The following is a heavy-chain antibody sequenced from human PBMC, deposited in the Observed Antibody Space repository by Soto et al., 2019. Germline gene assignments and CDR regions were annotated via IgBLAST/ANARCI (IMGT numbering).Heavy chain of an antibody. CDR1: GGSIISSDHY. CDR2: MYYSGST. Sequence: PSETLSLTCTVSGGSIISSDHYWGWIRQPPGRGLEWIGSMYYSGSTYYNPPLESRVTIFIDTSKNQFSLKLSSVTAADTAVYYCARHNYGVDVWGQGTTVTVSS. V-gene: IGHV4-39*01. CDR3: ARHNYGVDV. J-gene: IGHJ6*02.